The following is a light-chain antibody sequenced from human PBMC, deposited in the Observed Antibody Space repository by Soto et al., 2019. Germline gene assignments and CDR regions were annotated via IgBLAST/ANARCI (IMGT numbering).Light chain of an antibody. CDR1: LSVSVY. CDR3: HQRQYWPPIT. CDR2: DAS. Sequence: VGLTQSPATLSWSPGERATLSVRTSLSVSVYLDWYQQKPGQAHRLIISDASNRATGIPARLSGSGSGTDFTLTISSLEPEDFAVYYCHQRQYWPPITFGQGTRLEIK. J-gene: IGKJ5*01. V-gene: IGKV3-11*01.